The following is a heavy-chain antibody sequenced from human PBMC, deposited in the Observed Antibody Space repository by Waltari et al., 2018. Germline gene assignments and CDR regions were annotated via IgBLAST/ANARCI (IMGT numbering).Heavy chain of an antibody. CDR1: GFTVSNNY. D-gene: IGHD7-27*01. CDR2: IYSGGDT. V-gene: IGHV3-53*01. Sequence: EVQLVESGGGLIPPGGSLRPPCEVSGFTVSNNYIGWVRQAPGKGLEWVSVIYSGGDTYDADAVRGRFTISRDNSKNTLYLQMNSLRVEDTALYYCATWTGGSLGAFDNWGQGTMVTVSS. J-gene: IGHJ3*02. CDR3: ATWTGGSLGAFDN.